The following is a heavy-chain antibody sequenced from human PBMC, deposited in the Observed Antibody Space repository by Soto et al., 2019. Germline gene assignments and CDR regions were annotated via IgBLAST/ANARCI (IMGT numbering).Heavy chain of an antibody. CDR1: GYTFNSHE. V-gene: IGHV3-48*03. Sequence: QAGGSLRLSCVASGYTFNSHEMNWVRQAPGKGLEWISSISGSGTTNYAESVKGRFTISRDNAHKSLFLEMKDLRVEDTAVYYCARGGIHWGQGTLVTVSS. CDR2: ISGSGTT. D-gene: IGHD3-16*01. CDR3: ARGGIH. J-gene: IGHJ4*02.